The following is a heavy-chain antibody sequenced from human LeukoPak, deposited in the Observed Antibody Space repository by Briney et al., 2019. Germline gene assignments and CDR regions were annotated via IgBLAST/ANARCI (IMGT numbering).Heavy chain of an antibody. CDR3: ARRGWELGGAFDI. Sequence: GGSLRLSCAASGXTFSNYEINWVRQAPGKGLEWVSFISNSGSTIYYADSVKGRFTISRDNAKNSLYLQMHSLRAEDTAVYYCARRGWELGGAFDIWGQGTMVIVSS. CDR2: ISNSGSTI. D-gene: IGHD1-26*01. CDR1: GXTFSNYE. V-gene: IGHV3-48*03. J-gene: IGHJ3*02.